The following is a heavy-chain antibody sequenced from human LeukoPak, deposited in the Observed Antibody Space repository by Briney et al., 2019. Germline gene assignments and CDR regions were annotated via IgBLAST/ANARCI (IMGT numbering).Heavy chain of an antibody. CDR1: GGSFSGYY. CDR3: ARARGDGPWDY. CDR2: INHSGST. D-gene: IGHD2-21*02. Sequence: PSETLSLTCAVYGGSFSGYYWSWIRQPPGKGLEWIGEINHSGSTNYNPSLKSRVTISVDTSKNQFSLKLSSVTAADTAVYYCARARGDGPWDYWGQGTLVTVSS. V-gene: IGHV4-34*01. J-gene: IGHJ4*02.